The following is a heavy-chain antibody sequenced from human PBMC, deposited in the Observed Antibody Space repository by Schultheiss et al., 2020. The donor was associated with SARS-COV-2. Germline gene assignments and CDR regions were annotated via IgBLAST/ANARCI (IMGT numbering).Heavy chain of an antibody. CDR2: IYYSGST. D-gene: IGHD2-2*01. V-gene: IGHV4-30-4*08. CDR3: ARDPGAYCSSTSCYGGLI. CDR1: GGSISSGDYY. J-gene: IGHJ4*02. Sequence: LRLSCTVSGGSISSGDYYWSWIRQPPGKGLEWIGYIYYSGSTYYNPSLKSRVTISVDTSKNQFSLKLSSVTAADTAVYYCARDPGAYCSSTSCYGGLIWGQGTLVTVSS.